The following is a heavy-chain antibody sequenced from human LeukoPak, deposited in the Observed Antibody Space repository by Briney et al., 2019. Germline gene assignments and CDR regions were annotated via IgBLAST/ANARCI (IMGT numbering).Heavy chain of an antibody. CDR2: ISGSGGST. Sequence: GGSLRLSFAASGFTFSSYAMSWVRQAPGKGLEWVSAISGSGGSTYYADSVKGRFTISRDNSKNTLYLQMNSLRAEDTAVYYCAKDEDYGDYYYYYMDVWGKGTTVTVSS. CDR3: AKDEDYGDYYYYYMDV. V-gene: IGHV3-23*01. CDR1: GFTFSSYA. J-gene: IGHJ6*03. D-gene: IGHD4-17*01.